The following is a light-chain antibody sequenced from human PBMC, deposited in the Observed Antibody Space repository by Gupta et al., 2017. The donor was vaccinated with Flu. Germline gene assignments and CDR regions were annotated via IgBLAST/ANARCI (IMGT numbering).Light chain of an antibody. CDR2: GES. J-gene: IGKJ1*01. CDR3: QQYYSWPPAT. V-gene: IGKV3-15*01. CDR1: KNVNSN. Sequence: EIVMTQSPATLSVSPGERATLSCRASKNVNSNLAWYQQKPGQAPRLLIYGESNRDTSIPARFSGSGYGTDLTLTISSRQLEDFAVYYCQQYYSWPPATFGPGTKVEIK.